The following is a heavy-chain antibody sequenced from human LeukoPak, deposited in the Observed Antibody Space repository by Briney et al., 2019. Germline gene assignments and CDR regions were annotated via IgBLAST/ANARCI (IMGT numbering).Heavy chain of an antibody. CDR3: ARVRAVGATKSLDY. CDR2: IYSGGST. Sequence: GGSLRLSCAASGFTVSSNYMSWVRQAPGKGLEWVSVIYSGGSTYYADSVKGRFTISRDSSKNTLYLQMNSLRAEDTAVYYCARVRAVGATKSLDYWGQGTLVTVSS. CDR1: GFTVSSNY. V-gene: IGHV3-53*01. J-gene: IGHJ4*02. D-gene: IGHD1-26*01.